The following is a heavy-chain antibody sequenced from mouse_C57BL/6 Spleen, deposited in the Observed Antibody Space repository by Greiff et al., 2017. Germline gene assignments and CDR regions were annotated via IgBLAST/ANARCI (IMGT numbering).Heavy chain of an antibody. V-gene: IGHV1-39*01. CDR2: IHPNYGTT. J-gene: IGHJ4*01. CDR1: GYSFTDYN. Sequence: EVKLQESGPELVKPGASVKISCKASGYSFTDYNMNWVKQSNGKSLEWIGVIHPNYGTTSYNQKFKGKATLTVDQSSSTAYMQLNSLTSKDSAVYYCARGTVVASMDYWGQGTSVTVAS. CDR3: ARGTVVASMDY. D-gene: IGHD1-1*01.